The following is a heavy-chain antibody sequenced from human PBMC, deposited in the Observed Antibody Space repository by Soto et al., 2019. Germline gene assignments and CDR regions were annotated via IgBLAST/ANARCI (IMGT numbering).Heavy chain of an antibody. D-gene: IGHD5-12*01. V-gene: IGHV1-46*01. CDR3: ARVHRRDGYNSYYFDY. CDR1: GYTFTSYY. Sequence: GASAKVSCKASGYTFTSYYMHWVRQAPGQGLEWMGIINPSGGSTSYAQKFQGRVTMTRDTSTSTVYMELSSLRSEDTAVYYCARVHRRDGYNSYYFDYWGQGTLVTVSS. CDR2: INPSGGST. J-gene: IGHJ4*02.